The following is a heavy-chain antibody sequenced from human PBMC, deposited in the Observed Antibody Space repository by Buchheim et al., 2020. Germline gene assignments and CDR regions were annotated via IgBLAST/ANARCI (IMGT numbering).Heavy chain of an antibody. Sequence: QLQLQESGPGLVKPSETLSLTCTVSGGSISSSSYYWGWIRQPPGKGLEWIGSIYYSGSTYYNPSLKSRVTISVDTSKNQFSLKLSSVTAADTAVYYCARAGVLHYYDSSGLYYFDYWGQGTL. CDR3: ARAGVLHYYDSSGLYYFDY. J-gene: IGHJ4*02. CDR2: IYYSGST. CDR1: GGSISSSSYY. V-gene: IGHV4-39*07. D-gene: IGHD3-22*01.